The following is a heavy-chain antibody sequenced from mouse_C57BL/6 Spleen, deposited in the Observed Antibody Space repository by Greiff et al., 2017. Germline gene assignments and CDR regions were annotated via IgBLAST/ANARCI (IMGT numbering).Heavy chain of an antibody. V-gene: IGHV3-6*01. J-gene: IGHJ3*01. CDR3: AREDYDYDGGAWFAY. CDR1: GYSITSGYY. CDR2: ISYDGSN. Sequence: EVKVEESGPGLVKPSQSLSLTCSVTGYSITSGYYWNWIRQFPGNKLEWMGYISYDGSNNYNPSLKNRISITRDTSKNQFFLKLNSVTTEDTATYYCAREDYDYDGGAWFAYWGQGTLVTVSA. D-gene: IGHD2-4*01.